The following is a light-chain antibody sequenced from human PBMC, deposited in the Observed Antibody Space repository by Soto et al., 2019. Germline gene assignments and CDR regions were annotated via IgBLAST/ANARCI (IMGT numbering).Light chain of an antibody. Sequence: EIVMTQSPATLSVSPGERATLYCRASQSVRNNLAWYQQRPGQAPRLLIYSASTRATGIPARFSGSGSGTEFTLTISSLQSEDFAVYYCQQYDNWLKTFGQGTKWIS. CDR1: QSVRNN. CDR3: QQYDNWLKT. CDR2: SAS. V-gene: IGKV3-15*01. J-gene: IGKJ1*01.